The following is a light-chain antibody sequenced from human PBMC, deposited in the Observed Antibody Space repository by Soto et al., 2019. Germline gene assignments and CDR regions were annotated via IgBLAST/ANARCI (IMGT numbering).Light chain of an antibody. V-gene: IGKV4-1*01. J-gene: IGKJ4*01. Sequence: DIVMTQSPDSLRVSLGERATISCTSSLNIYFKSNNRNYLAWYQQKTGQPPKLLVYWASTRESGVPDRFTGNGSGTYFTLTIDNVQPDDVAVYYCQQYFITPLTFGGGTKVDIK. CDR3: QQYFITPLT. CDR1: LNIYFKSNNRNY. CDR2: WAS.